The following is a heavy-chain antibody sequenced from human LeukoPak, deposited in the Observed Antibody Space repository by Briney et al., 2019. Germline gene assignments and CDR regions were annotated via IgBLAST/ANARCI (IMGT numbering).Heavy chain of an antibody. CDR1: GFXFSSYW. D-gene: IGHD4-23*01. CDR3: ARAVTPDY. Sequence: GGSLRLSCAASGFXFSSYWISWVRQAPGKGLEWVANMKQDGSQKFYVDSVKGRFTISRDNAKNSLYLQMNSLRAEDTAVYYCARAVTPDYWGQGSLVTVSS. V-gene: IGHV3-7*05. J-gene: IGHJ4*02. CDR2: MKQDGSQK.